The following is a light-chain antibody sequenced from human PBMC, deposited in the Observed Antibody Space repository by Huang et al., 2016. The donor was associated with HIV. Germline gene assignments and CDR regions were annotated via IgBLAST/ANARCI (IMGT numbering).Light chain of an antibody. J-gene: IGKJ3*01. Sequence: EIVMTQSPDSLAVSMGERATINCKSSQSILYSSTDKSYLHWYHQKPGQPPKLLSYWAATRESGVPDRFSGSGSGTDFTLTISSLQAEDVAVYYCQQYYSSPFTFGPGTKVDIK. CDR3: QQYYSSPFT. CDR1: QSILYSSTDKSY. CDR2: WAA. V-gene: IGKV4-1*01.